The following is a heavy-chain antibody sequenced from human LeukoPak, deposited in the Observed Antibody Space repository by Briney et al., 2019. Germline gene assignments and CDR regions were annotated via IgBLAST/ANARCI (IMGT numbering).Heavy chain of an antibody. D-gene: IGHD7-27*01. J-gene: IGHJ4*02. CDR2: IKQDGSEK. V-gene: IGHV3-7*01. CDR3: ARGHWGLDS. Sequence: GGSLRLSCAASRFTLSSYWMSWVRQAPGKGLEWVANIKQDGSEKYYVDSVKGRFTLSRDNARNSLYLQMNSLRAEDTAVYYCARGHWGLDSWGQGTLVSVSS. CDR1: RFTLSSYW.